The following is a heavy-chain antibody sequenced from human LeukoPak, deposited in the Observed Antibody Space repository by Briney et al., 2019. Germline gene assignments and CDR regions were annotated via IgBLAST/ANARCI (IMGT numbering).Heavy chain of an antibody. D-gene: IGHD6-19*01. CDR2: IYYSGST. CDR1: GGSISSYY. V-gene: IGHV4-59*08. CDR3: ARPPWLVRNYYYGMDV. Sequence: SETLSLTCTVSGGSISSYYWSWIRQPPGKGLEWIGYIYYSGSTNYNPSLKSRVTISVDTSKNQFSLKLSSVTAADTAVYYCARPPWLVRNYYYGMDVWGQGTTVTVSS. J-gene: IGHJ6*02.